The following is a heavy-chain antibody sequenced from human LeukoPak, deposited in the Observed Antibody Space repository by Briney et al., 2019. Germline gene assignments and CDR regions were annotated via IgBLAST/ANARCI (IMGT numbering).Heavy chain of an antibody. CDR2: IKQDGSER. V-gene: IGHV3-7*01. J-gene: IGHJ4*02. CDR1: GFTFSTHW. D-gene: IGHD5-18*01. Sequence: GGSLRLSCVASGFTFSTHWMSWVRQAPGKGLEWVANIKQDGSERYYVDSVKGRFTISRDNAKNSLYLQMNSLRAEDTAVYYCARDRDTTMVTIDYWGQGTLVTVSS. CDR3: ARDRDTTMVTIDY.